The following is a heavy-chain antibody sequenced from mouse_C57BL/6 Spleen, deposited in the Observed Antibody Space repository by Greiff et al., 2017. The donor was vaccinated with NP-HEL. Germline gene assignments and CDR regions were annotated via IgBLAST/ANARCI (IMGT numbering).Heavy chain of an antibody. CDR2: IDPSDSYT. CDR3: ARSDITTVVAKGFAY. CDR1: GYTFTSYW. Sequence: VQLQQPGAELVMPGASVKLSCKASGYTFTSYWMHWVKPRPGQGLEWIGEIDPSDSYTNYNQKFKGKSTLTVDKSSSTAYMQLSSLTSEDSAVYYCARSDITTVVAKGFAYWGQGTLVTVSA. V-gene: IGHV1-69*01. J-gene: IGHJ3*01. D-gene: IGHD1-1*01.